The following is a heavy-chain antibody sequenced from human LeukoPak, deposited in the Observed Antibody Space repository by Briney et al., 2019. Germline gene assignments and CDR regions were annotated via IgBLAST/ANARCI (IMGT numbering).Heavy chain of an antibody. CDR2: IYHSGST. V-gene: IGHV4-38-2*02. D-gene: IGHD3-22*01. CDR3: ARDSGPISSGAFDI. CDR1: GYSISSGYY. Sequence: SETLSLTCTVSGYSISSGYYWGWIRQPPGKGLEWIGSIYHSGSTYYNPSLKSRVTISVDTSKNQFSLKLSSVTAADTAVYYCARDSGPISSGAFDIWGQGTMVTVSS. J-gene: IGHJ3*02.